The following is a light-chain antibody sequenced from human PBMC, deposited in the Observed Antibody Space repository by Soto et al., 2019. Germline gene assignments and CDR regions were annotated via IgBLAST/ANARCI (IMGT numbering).Light chain of an antibody. V-gene: IGKV1-39*01. CDR3: QQTLSTPTT. CDR2: AAS. CDR1: QTVRTY. J-gene: IGKJ5*01. Sequence: DIQMTQSPSSLFASVGDRVTITCRASQTVRTYLNWYQQRPGKAPTLLIYAASSLQSSVPPRFSGAGSETDFTLTINCLQPEDFAPSYCQQTLSTPTTFGQETRLEIK.